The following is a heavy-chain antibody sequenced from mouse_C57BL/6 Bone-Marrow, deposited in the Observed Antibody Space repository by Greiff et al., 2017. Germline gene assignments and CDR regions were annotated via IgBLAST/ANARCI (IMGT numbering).Heavy chain of an antibody. D-gene: IGHD1-1*01. J-gene: IGHJ4*01. CDR1: GFNFKDYY. CDR2: IDPEDGET. V-gene: IGHV14-2*01. CDR3: AGYYYGSSYYYYAMDY. Sequence: VHVKQSGAELVKPGASVKLSCTASGFNFKDYYMHWVKQRTEQGLEWIGRIDPEDGETKYAPKFQGKATITADTSSNTAYLQLSSLTSEDTAVYYCAGYYYGSSYYYYAMDYWGQGTSVTVSS.